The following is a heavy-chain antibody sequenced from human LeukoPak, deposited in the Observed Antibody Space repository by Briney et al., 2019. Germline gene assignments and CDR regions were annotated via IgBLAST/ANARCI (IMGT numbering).Heavy chain of an antibody. Sequence: PGGSLRLSCAASGFTFSSYSMNWVRQAPGKGLEWVSSISSSSSYIYYADSVKGRFTVSRDNARGTLYLEMNNLTVDDTAVYYCTRGHASGWTRDAFDLWGQGTMVTVSS. D-gene: IGHD6-19*01. J-gene: IGHJ3*01. CDR1: GFTFSSYS. CDR2: ISSSSSYI. CDR3: TRGHASGWTRDAFDL. V-gene: IGHV3-21*01.